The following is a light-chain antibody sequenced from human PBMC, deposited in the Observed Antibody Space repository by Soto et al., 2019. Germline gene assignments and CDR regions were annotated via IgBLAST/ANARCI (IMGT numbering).Light chain of an antibody. V-gene: IGKV3-15*01. CDR1: QSVSGN. CDR2: AAS. J-gene: IGKJ3*01. Sequence: EIVMTQSPATLSVSPGERATLSCRASQSVSGNLAWYQQKPGQAPRLLIYAASTRATGIPARFSGSGSGTEFTLTISSRQSEDFAVYYCQQYNNCPPITFGPGTKVDIK. CDR3: QQYNNCPPIT.